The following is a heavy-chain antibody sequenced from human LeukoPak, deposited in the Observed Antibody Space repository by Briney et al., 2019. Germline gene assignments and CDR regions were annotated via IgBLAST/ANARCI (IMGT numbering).Heavy chain of an antibody. J-gene: IGHJ3*02. CDR2: INPSGDNT. V-gene: IGHV1-46*01. CDR3: ARDPRYCTNGVCYRESDAFDI. CDR1: GYTFTNNF. Sequence: ASVKVSCKASGYTFTNNFMHWVRQAPGQGLEWMGIINPSGDNTWYAQKFQGRVTMTRDMATSTDYMEVSSLRSEDTAVYYCARDPRYCTNGVCYRESDAFDIWGQGTMVTVSS. D-gene: IGHD2-8*01.